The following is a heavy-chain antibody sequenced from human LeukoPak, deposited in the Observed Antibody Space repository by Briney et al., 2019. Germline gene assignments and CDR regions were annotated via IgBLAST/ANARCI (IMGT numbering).Heavy chain of an antibody. V-gene: IGHV1-69*13. J-gene: IGHJ4*02. D-gene: IGHD2-2*01. CDR1: GGTFSSYA. CDR2: IIPIFGTA. CDR3: ARDPAPYCSSTSCYL. Sequence: SAKVSCKASGGTFSSYAISWVRQAPGQGLEWMGGIIPIFGTANYAQKFQGRVTITADESTSTAYMELSSLRSEDTAVYYCARDPAPYCSSTSCYLWGQGTLVTVSS.